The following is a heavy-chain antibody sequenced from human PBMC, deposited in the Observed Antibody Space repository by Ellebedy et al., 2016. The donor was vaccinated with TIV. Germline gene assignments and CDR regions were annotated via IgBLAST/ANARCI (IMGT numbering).Heavy chain of an antibody. J-gene: IGHJ4*02. Sequence: GESLKISCKGSGYSFTSYWIGWVRQMPGKGLEWMGIIYPGDSDTRYSPSFQGQVTISADKSSRTAYLQWSSLKASEPAMYYCARHEATVTYFDYWGQGALVTVSS. CDR2: IYPGDSDT. CDR3: ARHEATVTYFDY. V-gene: IGHV5-51*01. CDR1: GYSFTSYW. D-gene: IGHD4-17*01.